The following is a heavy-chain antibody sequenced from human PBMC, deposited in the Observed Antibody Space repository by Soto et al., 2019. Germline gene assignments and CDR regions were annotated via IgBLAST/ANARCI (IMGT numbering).Heavy chain of an antibody. CDR3: AGGPDYGDYDA. CDR1: GVSFTDYK. D-gene: IGHD4-17*01. CDR2: IRHNGDT. Sequence: SETLSLTCVVSGVSFTDYKWTWIRQSPEKGLEWIGEIRHNGDTDSKPSLRSRLTMSLDTSKNQFSLHLSSVTSADTAVYFCAGGPDYGDYDAWGQGTLVTVSS. V-gene: IGHV4-34*01. J-gene: IGHJ5*02.